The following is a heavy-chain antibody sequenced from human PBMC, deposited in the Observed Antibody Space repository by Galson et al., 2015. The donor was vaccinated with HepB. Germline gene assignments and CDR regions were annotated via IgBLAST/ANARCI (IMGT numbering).Heavy chain of an antibody. CDR3: VKDSGDYYGSGTYYNGYFDY. D-gene: IGHD3-10*01. Sequence: SLRLSCAASGFTFDDYAMHWVRQAPGKGLEWVSGISWDSDGIGYVDSVKGRFTISRDNAKNSLYLQMNSLRPEDTALYYCVKDSGDYYGSGTYYNGYFDYWGQGTLVTVSS. V-gene: IGHV3-9*01. J-gene: IGHJ4*02. CDR1: GFTFDDYA. CDR2: ISWDSDGI.